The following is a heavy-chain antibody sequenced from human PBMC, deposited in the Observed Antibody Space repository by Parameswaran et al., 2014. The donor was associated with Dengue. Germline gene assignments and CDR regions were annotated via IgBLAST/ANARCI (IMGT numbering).Heavy chain of an antibody. J-gene: IGHJ4*02. V-gene: IGHV3-11*01. CDR2: ISSSGSTI. Sequence: VRQAPGKGLEWVSYISSSGSTIYYADSVKGRFTISRDNAKNSLYLQMNSLRAEDTAVYYCARDHPVGSSWYEIPVDYWGQGTLVTVSS. D-gene: IGHD6-13*01. CDR3: ARDHPVGSSWYEIPVDY.